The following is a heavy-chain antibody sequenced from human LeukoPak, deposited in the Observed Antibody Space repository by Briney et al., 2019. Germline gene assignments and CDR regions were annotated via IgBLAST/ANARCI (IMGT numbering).Heavy chain of an antibody. D-gene: IGHD3-10*01. J-gene: IGHJ5*02. V-gene: IGHV4-31*03. Sequence: SQTLSLTCTVSGGSISSGGYYWSWIRQHPGKGLEWIGYIYYSGSTYYNPSLKSRVTISVDTSKNQLSLKLSSVTAADTAVYYCASAYYYGSSWFDPWGQGTLVTVSS. CDR1: GGSISSGGYY. CDR2: IYYSGST. CDR3: ASAYYYGSSWFDP.